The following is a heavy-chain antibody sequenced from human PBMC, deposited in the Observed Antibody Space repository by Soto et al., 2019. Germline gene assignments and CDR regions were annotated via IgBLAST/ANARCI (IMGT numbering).Heavy chain of an antibody. J-gene: IGHJ5*02. CDR2: IWYDGSNK. CDR3: ARDRTGSGSYHNWFDP. D-gene: IGHD3-10*01. V-gene: IGHV3-33*01. CDR1: GFTFSSYG. Sequence: QVQLVESGGGVVQPGRSLRLSCAASGFTFSSYGMHWVRQAPGKGLEWVAVIWYDGSNKYYADSVKGRFSISRDNSKNTLYLQMNSLKAEDTVVYYCARDRTGSGSYHNWFDPWGQGSLVTVSS.